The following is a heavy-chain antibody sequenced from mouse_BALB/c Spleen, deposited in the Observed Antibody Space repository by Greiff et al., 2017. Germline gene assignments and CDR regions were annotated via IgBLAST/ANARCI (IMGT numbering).Heavy chain of an antibody. Sequence: QVQLKESGPGLVAPSQSLSITCTVSGFSLSRYSVHWVRQPPGKGLEWLGMIWGGGSTDYNSALKSRLSISKDNSKSQVFLKMNSLQTDDTAMYYCARTYGQGRVYYYAMDYWGQGTSVTVSS. D-gene: IGHD1-1*02. CDR2: IWGGGST. V-gene: IGHV2-6-4*01. CDR1: GFSLSRYS. CDR3: ARTYGQGRVYYYAMDY. J-gene: IGHJ4*01.